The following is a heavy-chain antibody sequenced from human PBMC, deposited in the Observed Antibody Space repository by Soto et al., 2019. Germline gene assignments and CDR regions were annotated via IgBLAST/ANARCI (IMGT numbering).Heavy chain of an antibody. CDR3: TRHGDSSGYYYVY. CDR1: GFTFSGSA. D-gene: IGHD3-22*01. CDR2: IRSKANSYAT. Sequence: GGSLRLSCAASGFTFSGSAMHWVRQASGKGLEWVGRIRSKANSYATAYAASVKGRFTISRDDSKNTAYLQMNSLKTEDTAVYYCTRHGDSSGYYYVYWGQGTLVTVSS. J-gene: IGHJ4*02. V-gene: IGHV3-73*01.